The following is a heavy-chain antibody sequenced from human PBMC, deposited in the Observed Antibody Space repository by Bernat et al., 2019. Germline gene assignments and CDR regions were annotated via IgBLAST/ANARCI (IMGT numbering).Heavy chain of an antibody. CDR1: GFTFSDYY. CDR2: ISSSGSTI. CDR3: AREYYYDSSGSFNGAFDI. Sequence: QVQLAESGGGLVKPGGSLRLSCAASGFTFSDYYMSWIRQAPGKGLEWVSYISSSGSTIYYADSVKGRFTISRDNAKNSLYLQMNSLRAEDTAVYYCAREYYYDSSGSFNGAFDIWGQGTMVTVSS. J-gene: IGHJ3*02. D-gene: IGHD3-22*01. V-gene: IGHV3-11*01.